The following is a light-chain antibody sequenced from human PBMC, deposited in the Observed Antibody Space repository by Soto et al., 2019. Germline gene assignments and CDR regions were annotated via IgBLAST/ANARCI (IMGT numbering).Light chain of an antibody. CDR3: QQSYSTPNT. J-gene: IGKJ2*01. Sequence: DIQMNQSPSSLSASVGDRVTITCRASQSISSYLNWYQQKPGKAPKLLIYAASSLQSGVPSRFSGSGAGTDFTLTISSRQPEDFATYYCQQSYSTPNTFGQGTKLEIK. CDR2: AAS. V-gene: IGKV1-39*01. CDR1: QSISSY.